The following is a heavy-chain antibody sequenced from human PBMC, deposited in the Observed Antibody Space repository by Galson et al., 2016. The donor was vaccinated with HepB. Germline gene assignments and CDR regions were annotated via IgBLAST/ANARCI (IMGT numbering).Heavy chain of an antibody. V-gene: IGHV3-30*18. Sequence: SLRLSCAASGFTFNHYGMHWVRQAPGKGLGWVAVISADGSVEYYADSVRGRFTISRDNSKNTLFLQMNSLRAEDTAVYYCAKAADYYDSSGYYYLNWFDPWGQGTLVTVSS. CDR3: AKAADYYDSSGYYYLNWFDP. J-gene: IGHJ5*02. CDR1: GFTFNHYG. D-gene: IGHD3-22*01. CDR2: ISADGSVE.